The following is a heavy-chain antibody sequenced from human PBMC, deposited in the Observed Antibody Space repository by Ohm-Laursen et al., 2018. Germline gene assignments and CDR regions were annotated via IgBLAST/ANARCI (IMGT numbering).Heavy chain of an antibody. J-gene: IGHJ4*02. CDR1: GFTFSSYW. CDR3: ARGNTYYYDSSGYYAHY. D-gene: IGHD3-22*01. Sequence: SLRLSCAASGFTFSSYWMSWVRQAPGKGLEWVSAISSSGSTIYYADSVKGRFTISRDNAKNSLYLQMNSLRAEDTAVYYCARGNTYYYDSSGYYAHYWGQGTLVTVSS. CDR2: ISSSGSTI. V-gene: IGHV3-11*01.